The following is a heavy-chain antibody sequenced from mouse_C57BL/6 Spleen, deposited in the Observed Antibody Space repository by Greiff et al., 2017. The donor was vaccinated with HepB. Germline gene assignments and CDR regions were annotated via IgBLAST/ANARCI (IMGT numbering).Heavy chain of an antibody. V-gene: IGHV1-15*01. D-gene: IGHD3-2*02. CDR3: TKRAAQALYYFDY. CDR1: GYTFTDYE. Sequence: QVQLKESGAELVRPGASVTLSCKASGYTFTDYEMHWVKQTPVHGLEWIGAIDPETGGTAYNQKFKGKAILTADKSSSTAYMELRSLTSEDSAVYYCTKRAAQALYYFDYWGQGTTLTVSS. CDR2: IDPETGGT. J-gene: IGHJ2*01.